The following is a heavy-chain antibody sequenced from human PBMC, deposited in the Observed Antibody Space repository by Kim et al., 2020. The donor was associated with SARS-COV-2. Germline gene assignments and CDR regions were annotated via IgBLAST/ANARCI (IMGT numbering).Heavy chain of an antibody. Sequence: GGSLRLSCAASGVAFSDFGFYWVRQAPGKGLEWVAVLSSDANNKFYAQSVQGRCFVSRDNSKDTVFLQMYDLRPEDTAIYYCAKARYKTISGFYYYGM. D-gene: IGHD1-1*01. CDR1: GVAFSDFG. V-gene: IGHV3-30*18. J-gene: IGHJ6*01. CDR2: LSSDANNK. CDR3: AKARYKTISGFYYYGM.